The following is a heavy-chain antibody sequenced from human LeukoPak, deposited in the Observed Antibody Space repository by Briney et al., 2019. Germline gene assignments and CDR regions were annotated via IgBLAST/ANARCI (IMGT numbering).Heavy chain of an antibody. D-gene: IGHD6-25*01. Sequence: GGSLRLSCAASGFTVSSNYMSWVRQAPGKGLEWVSVIYSGGSTYDADSVKGRFTISRDNSKNTLYLQMNSLRAEDTAVYYCARDQEAAYDYWGQGTLVTVSS. J-gene: IGHJ4*02. CDR3: ARDQEAAYDY. CDR2: IYSGGST. V-gene: IGHV3-66*01. CDR1: GFTVSSNY.